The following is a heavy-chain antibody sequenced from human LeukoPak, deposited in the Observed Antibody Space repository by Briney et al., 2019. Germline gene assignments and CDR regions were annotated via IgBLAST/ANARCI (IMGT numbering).Heavy chain of an antibody. CDR1: GYTFTSYY. J-gene: IGHJ4*02. Sequence: AASVKVSCKPSGYTFTSYYMHWVRQAPGQGLEWMGIINPSGGSTSYAQKFQGRVTMTRDTSTSTVYMELSSLRSEDTAVYYCARDNGGYCSGGSCYSYYFDYWGQGTLVTVSS. CDR3: ARDNGGYCSGGSCYSYYFDY. CDR2: INPSGGST. D-gene: IGHD2-15*01. V-gene: IGHV1-46*01.